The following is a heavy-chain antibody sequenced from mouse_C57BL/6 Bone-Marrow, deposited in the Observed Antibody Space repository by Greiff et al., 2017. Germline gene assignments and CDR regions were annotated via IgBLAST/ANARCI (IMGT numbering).Heavy chain of an antibody. V-gene: IGHV6-6*01. CDR1: GFTFSDAW. Sequence: EVKLVESGGGLVQPGGSMKLSCAASGFTFSDAWMDWVRQSPEKGLEWVAEIRNKANNHATYYAESVKGRFTISRDDSKSSVYLQMNSLRAEDTGIYYCTPFITTVWYFDVWGTGTTVTVSS. CDR2: IRNKANNHAT. D-gene: IGHD1-1*01. J-gene: IGHJ1*03. CDR3: TPFITTVWYFDV.